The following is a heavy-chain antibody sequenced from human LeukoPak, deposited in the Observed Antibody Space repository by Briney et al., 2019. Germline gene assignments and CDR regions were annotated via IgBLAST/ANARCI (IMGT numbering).Heavy chain of an antibody. J-gene: IGHJ4*02. CDR1: GFTFSSYG. Sequence: GRSLRLSCAASGFTFSSYGMHWVRQVPGKGLEWVAVISYDGSNKYYADSVEGRFTISRDNSKNTLYLQMNSLRAEDTAVYYCARDRETWYFDFWGQGTLVTVSS. CDR3: ARDRETWYFDF. V-gene: IGHV3-30*03. CDR2: ISYDGSNK.